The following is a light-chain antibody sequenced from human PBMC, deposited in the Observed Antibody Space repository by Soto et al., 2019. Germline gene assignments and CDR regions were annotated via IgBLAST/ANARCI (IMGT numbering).Light chain of an antibody. Sequence: QSALTQPPSASGSPGQSLTISCKGSNRDVGAYKYVSWYQQRPGTAPKMIIFEVDKRPSGVPNRFSGSKSGNTASLTISGLQAEDEAEYYCSSYTNINTRACVFGTGTKLTVL. CDR3: SSYTNINTRACV. V-gene: IGLV2-8*01. CDR2: EVD. CDR1: NRDVGAYKY. J-gene: IGLJ1*01.